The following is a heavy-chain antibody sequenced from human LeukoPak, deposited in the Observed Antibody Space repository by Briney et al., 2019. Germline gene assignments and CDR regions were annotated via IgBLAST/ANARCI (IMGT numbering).Heavy chain of an antibody. CDR1: GFTFSSYE. D-gene: IGHD3-22*01. V-gene: IGHV3-48*03. J-gene: IGHJ5*02. Sequence: GGSLRLSCAASGFTFSSYETNWVRQAPGKGLEWVSYISSSGSTIYYADSVKGRFTISRDNAKNSLYLQMNSLRAEDTAVYYCARDRSGYYHWGQGTLVTVSS. CDR3: ARDRSGYYH. CDR2: ISSSGSTI.